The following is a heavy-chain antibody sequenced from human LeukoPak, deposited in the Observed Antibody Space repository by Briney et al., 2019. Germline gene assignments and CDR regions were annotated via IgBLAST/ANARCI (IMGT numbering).Heavy chain of an antibody. Sequence: GGSLRLSCAASGFTFSSYWMHWVRQAPGKGLVWVSRINSDGSSTSYADSVKGRFTISRDNAKNTLYLQMNSLRAEDTAVYYCAREISFDDAFDIRGQGTMVTVSS. CDR2: INSDGSST. J-gene: IGHJ3*02. V-gene: IGHV3-74*01. CDR3: AREISFDDAFDI. D-gene: IGHD3-9*01. CDR1: GFTFSSYW.